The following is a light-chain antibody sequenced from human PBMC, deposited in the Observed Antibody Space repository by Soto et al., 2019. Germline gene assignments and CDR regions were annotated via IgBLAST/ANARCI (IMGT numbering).Light chain of an antibody. CDR1: SSDVGGYNY. V-gene: IGLV2-8*01. CDR2: EVS. CDR3: SSYAGSNNFEV. Sequence: QSVLTQPPSASGSPGQSVTISCTGTSSDVGGYNYVSWYQQHPGRAPKLMIYEVSKRPSGVSDRFSGSKSGNTASLTVSGLQAEDEADYYCSSYAGSNNFEVFGTGTKVTVL. J-gene: IGLJ1*01.